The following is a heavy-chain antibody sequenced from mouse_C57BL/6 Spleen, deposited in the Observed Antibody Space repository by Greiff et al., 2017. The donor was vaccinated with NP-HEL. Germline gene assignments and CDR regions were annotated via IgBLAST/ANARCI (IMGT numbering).Heavy chain of an antibody. Sequence: VQLVESGPELVKPGASVKISCKASGYAFSSSWMNWVKQRPGKGLEWIGRIYPGDGDTNYNGKFKGKATLTADKSSSTAYMQLSSLTSEDSAVYFCASFITTVRGAMDYWGQGTSVTVSS. CDR3: ASFITTVRGAMDY. CDR2: IYPGDGDT. J-gene: IGHJ4*01. V-gene: IGHV1-82*01. D-gene: IGHD1-1*01. CDR1: GYAFSSSW.